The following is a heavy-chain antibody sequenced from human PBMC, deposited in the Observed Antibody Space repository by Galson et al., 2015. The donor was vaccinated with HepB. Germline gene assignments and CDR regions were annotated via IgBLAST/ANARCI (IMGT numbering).Heavy chain of an antibody. V-gene: IGHV4-34*01. CDR2: INHSGST. CDR1: GGSFSGYY. J-gene: IGHJ5*02. D-gene: IGHD6-19*01. CDR3: ARVRKWLGPGAWFDP. Sequence: CAVYGGSFSGYYWSWIRQPPGKGLEWIGEINHSGSTNYNPSLKSRVTISVDTSKNQFSLKLSSVTAADTAVYYCARVRKWLGPGAWFDPWGQGTLVTVSS.